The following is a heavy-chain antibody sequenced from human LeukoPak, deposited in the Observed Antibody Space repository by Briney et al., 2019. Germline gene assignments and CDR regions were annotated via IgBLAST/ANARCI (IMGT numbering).Heavy chain of an antibody. D-gene: IGHD1-26*01. CDR2: ISESGGGSYSGGGT. CDR1: GFTFSTYS. Sequence: GGSLRLSCAASGFTFSTYSMSWVRQIPGKGLEWVSTISESGGGSYSGGGTYYGDSVKGRFIISKDGSTKTLFLQMDRLRADDTGIYYCAKGKVNHLGALDYWGQGALVTVSS. J-gene: IGHJ4*02. V-gene: IGHV3-23*01. CDR3: AKGKVNHLGALDY.